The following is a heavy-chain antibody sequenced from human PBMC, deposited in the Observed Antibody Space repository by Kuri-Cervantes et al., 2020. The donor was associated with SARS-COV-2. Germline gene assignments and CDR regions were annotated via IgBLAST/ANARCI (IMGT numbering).Heavy chain of an antibody. D-gene: IGHD5-18*01. Sequence: GKSLKISCAASGFTFSRYAINWVRQAPGKGLEWISYISGSSSTKYYPDPVKGRFTISRDNAKNSLYLQMNSLSDEDTAVYYCGREGTGMVGLDLWGQGTQVTVSS. CDR3: GREGTGMVGLDL. CDR1: GFTFSRYA. V-gene: IGHV3-48*02. J-gene: IGHJ5*02. CDR2: ISGSSSTK.